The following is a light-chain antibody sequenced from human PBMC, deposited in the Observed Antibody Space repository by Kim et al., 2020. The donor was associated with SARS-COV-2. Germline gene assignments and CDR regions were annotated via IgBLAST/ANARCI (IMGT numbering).Light chain of an antibody. J-gene: IGKJ4*01. CDR3: HQYAASPLT. CDR2: DAS. CDR1: ESVGKNY. V-gene: IGKV3-20*01. Sequence: SPGERAILSCRASESVGKNYLAGYQQKPGQSPRLLMYDASTRATGTPDRCSGSVSGTDFTLTISRLEPEDFAVYHCHQYAASPLTFGGGTKVDIK.